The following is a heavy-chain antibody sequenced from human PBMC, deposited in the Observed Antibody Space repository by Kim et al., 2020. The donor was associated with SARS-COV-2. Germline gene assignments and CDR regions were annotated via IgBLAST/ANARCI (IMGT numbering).Heavy chain of an antibody. CDR1: GFTFSDYN. Sequence: GGSLRLSCAASGFTFSDYNINWVRQAPGKGLEWVSFITNTTSTIYYADSVKGRFTISRDNAKNSLYLQMNSLRAEDTAVYYCARGSSTVTFDLWGQGTLV. D-gene: IGHD4-17*01. J-gene: IGHJ5*02. CDR2: ITNTTSTI. CDR3: ARGSSTVTFDL. V-gene: IGHV3-48*04.